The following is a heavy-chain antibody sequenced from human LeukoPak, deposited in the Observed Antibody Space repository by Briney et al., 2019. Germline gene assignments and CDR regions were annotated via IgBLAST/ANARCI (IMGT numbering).Heavy chain of an antibody. CDR2: ISSSSSTI. CDR3: AREMKDSSGYLN. J-gene: IGHJ4*02. V-gene: IGHV3-48*04. CDR1: GFTFSSYS. D-gene: IGHD3-22*01. Sequence: TGGSLRLSCAASGFTFSSYSMNWVLQAPGKGLEWVSYISSSSSTIYYADSVKGRFTISRDNAKNSLYLQMNSLRAEDTAVYYCAREMKDSSGYLNWGQGTLVTVSS.